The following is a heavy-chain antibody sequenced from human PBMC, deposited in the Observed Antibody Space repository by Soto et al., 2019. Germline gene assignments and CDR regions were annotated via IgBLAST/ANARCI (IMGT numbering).Heavy chain of an antibody. D-gene: IGHD3-9*01. V-gene: IGHV3-30*18. CDR1: GFTFSSYG. J-gene: IGHJ6*02. Sequence: QVQLVESGGGVVQPGRSLRLSCAASGFTFSSYGMHWVRQAPGKGLEWVAVISYDGSNKYYADSVKGRFTISRDNSKNTLYLQMNRMRAEDTDVYYCAKVGRYYDILTGYRDYYGMDVWGQGTTVTVSS. CDR2: ISYDGSNK. CDR3: AKVGRYYDILTGYRDYYGMDV.